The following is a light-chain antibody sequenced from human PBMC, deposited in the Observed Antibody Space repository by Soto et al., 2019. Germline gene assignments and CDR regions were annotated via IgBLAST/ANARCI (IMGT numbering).Light chain of an antibody. Sequence: QSVLTQPVSVSGSPGQSITISCTGTSSDVGSYNLVSWYQQHPGKAPKLMIYEVSKRPSGVSNRFSGSKSGNTASLTISGLQADDEADYYCCSYAGSSTGYVFGTGTKVTVL. CDR1: SSDVGSYNL. V-gene: IGLV2-23*02. J-gene: IGLJ1*01. CDR3: CSYAGSSTGYV. CDR2: EVS.